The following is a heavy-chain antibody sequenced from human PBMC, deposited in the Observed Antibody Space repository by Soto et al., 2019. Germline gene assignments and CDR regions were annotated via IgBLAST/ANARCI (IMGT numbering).Heavy chain of an antibody. J-gene: IGHJ4*02. Sequence: GGSLRLSCAASGFTFSSYGMHWVRQAPGKGLEWVAVISYDGSNKYYADSVKGRFTISRDNSKNTLYLQMNSLRAEDTAVYYCAKGTTPHVLRFLEWQLFDYWGQGTLVTVSS. CDR2: ISYDGSNK. CDR3: AKGTTPHVLRFLEWQLFDY. CDR1: GFTFSSYG. V-gene: IGHV3-30*18. D-gene: IGHD3-3*01.